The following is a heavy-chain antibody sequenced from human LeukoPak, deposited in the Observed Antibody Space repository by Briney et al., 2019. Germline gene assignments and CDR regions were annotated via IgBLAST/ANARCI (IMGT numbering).Heavy chain of an antibody. D-gene: IGHD6-19*01. CDR3: ARDRGGWYFHPGAEFDAFDI. CDR1: GGSISSYY. CDR2: IYYSGST. J-gene: IGHJ3*02. Sequence: SSETLSLTCTVSGGSISSYYWSWIRQPPGKGLEWIGYIYYSGSTNYSPSLKSRVTISVDTSKNQFSLKLSSVTAADTAVYYCARDRGGWYFHPGAEFDAFDIWGQGTMVTVSS. V-gene: IGHV4-59*01.